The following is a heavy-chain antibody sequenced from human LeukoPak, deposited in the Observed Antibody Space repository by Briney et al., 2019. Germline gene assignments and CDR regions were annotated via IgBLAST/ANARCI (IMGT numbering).Heavy chain of an antibody. J-gene: IGHJ4*02. D-gene: IGHD2-21*02. CDR3: ARGSVTSDY. CDR2: INPDSGVT. V-gene: IGHV1-2*02. CDR1: GYTFTGQY. Sequence: ASVKVSCKASGYTFTGQYMHWVRQAPGQGLEWVGWINPDSGVTNYAQNFQGRVTMTRDTSISTAYMELSRLRSDDTAVYYCARGSVTSDYWGQGTLVTVSS.